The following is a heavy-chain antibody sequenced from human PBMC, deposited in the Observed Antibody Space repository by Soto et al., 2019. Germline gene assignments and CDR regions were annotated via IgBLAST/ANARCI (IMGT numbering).Heavy chain of an antibody. CDR1: GFSFSSYW. D-gene: IGHD2-8*01. J-gene: IGHJ1*01. Sequence: PGGSLRLSCAASGFSFSSYWMSWVRQAPGKGLEWVAGIKQDGIEKYYLASVKGRFTISRDNARNTLYLQLSSLRAADTAVYYCSRDKHDYAMWGQGTRVTV. V-gene: IGHV3-7*03. CDR2: IKQDGIEK. CDR3: SRDKHDYAM.